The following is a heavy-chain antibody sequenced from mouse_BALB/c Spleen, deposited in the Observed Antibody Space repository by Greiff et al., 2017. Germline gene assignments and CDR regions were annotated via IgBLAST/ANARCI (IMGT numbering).Heavy chain of an antibody. V-gene: IGHV2-6-7*01. CDR1: GFSLTGYG. J-gene: IGHJ3*01. CDR3: ARYQGADYSYGLAY. Sequence: VQLVESGPGLVAPSQSLSITCTVSGFSLTGYGVNWVRQPPGKGLEWLGMIWGDGSTDYNSALKSRLSISKDNSKSQVFLKMNSLQTEDTARYYCARYQGADYSYGLAYWGQGTLVTVSA. CDR2: IWGDGST. D-gene: IGHD2-4*01.